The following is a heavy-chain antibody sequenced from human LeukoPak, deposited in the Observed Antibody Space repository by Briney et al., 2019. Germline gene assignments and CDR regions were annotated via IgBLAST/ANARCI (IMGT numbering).Heavy chain of an antibody. D-gene: IGHD2/OR15-2a*01. CDR1: GFTFSSYG. CDR3: AKIMTRNQYYWYGMDV. CDR2: IRYDGSNK. Sequence: PGGSLRLSCAASGFTFSSYGMHWVRKAPGKGQELVAVIRYDGSNKYYSDSVKGRCAISRVNSKNTLYPQMNSLRTEDSAIEYFAKIMTRNQYYWYGMDVWGQGTTVTVSS. V-gene: IGHV3-30*02. J-gene: IGHJ6*02.